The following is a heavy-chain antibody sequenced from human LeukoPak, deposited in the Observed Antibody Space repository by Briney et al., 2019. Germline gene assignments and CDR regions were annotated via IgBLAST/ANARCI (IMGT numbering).Heavy chain of an antibody. D-gene: IGHD2-15*01. CDR2: IYPADSDI. CDR1: GYSFASYW. J-gene: IGHJ5*02. CDR3: ARQEYCSGASCYTWFDP. V-gene: IGHV5-51*01. Sequence: GESLKISCKGSGYSFASYWIGWVRQMPGKGLEWMGVIYPADSDIRYSPSFQGQVTISADKSISTAYLQWNSLKASDTAMYYCARQEYCSGASCYTWFDPWGQGTLVTVSS.